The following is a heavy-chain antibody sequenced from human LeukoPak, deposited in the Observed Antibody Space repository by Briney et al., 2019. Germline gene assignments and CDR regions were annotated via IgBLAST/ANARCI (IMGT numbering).Heavy chain of an antibody. D-gene: IGHD3-9*01. CDR3: AAGPKGGYYDILTGYWDYYYMDV. CDR1: GYTFTSYY. J-gene: IGHJ6*03. V-gene: IGHV1-46*01. CDR2: INPSGGST. Sequence: ASVKVSCKASGYTFTSYYMHWVRQAPGQGLEWMGIINPSGGSTSYAQKFQGRVTMTRDMSTSTVYMELSSLRSEDTAVYYCAAGPKGGYYDILTGYWDYYYMDVWGKGTTVTISS.